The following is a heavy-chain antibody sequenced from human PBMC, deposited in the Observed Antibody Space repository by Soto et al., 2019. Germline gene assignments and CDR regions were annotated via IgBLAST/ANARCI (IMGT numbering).Heavy chain of an antibody. D-gene: IGHD6-6*01. V-gene: IGHV3-7*03. CDR3: ARVKWGYTSSSWRISTDYYYYGMDV. CDR2: IKQDGSEK. CDR1: GFTFSSYW. Sequence: EVQLVESGGGLVQPGGSLRLSCAASGFTFSSYWMSWVRQAPGKGLEWVANIKQDGSEKYYVDSVKGRFTISRDNAKNAQYLQMNSLRAEDTAVYYCARVKWGYTSSSWRISTDYYYYGMDVWGQGTTVTVSS. J-gene: IGHJ6*02.